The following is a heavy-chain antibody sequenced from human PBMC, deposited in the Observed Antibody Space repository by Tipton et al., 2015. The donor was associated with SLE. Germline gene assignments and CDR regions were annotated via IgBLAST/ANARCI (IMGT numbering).Heavy chain of an antibody. CDR1: GGSIKNYY. CDR2: VYSSGNT. D-gene: IGHD4-17*01. Sequence: TLSLTCTVSGGSIKNYYWSWIRQPAGKGLEWIGRVYSSGNTNYNPSLKSRVTMSIDASQNRVSLRLKSVSAADTAVCYCARGSDGEYVRYFDVWGPGTLVTVSS. J-gene: IGHJ2*01. V-gene: IGHV4-4*07. CDR3: ARGSDGEYVRYFDV.